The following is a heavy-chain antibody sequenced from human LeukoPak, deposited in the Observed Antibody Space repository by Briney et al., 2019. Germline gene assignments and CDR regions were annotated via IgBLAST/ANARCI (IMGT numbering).Heavy chain of an antibody. Sequence: ASVKVSCKASGYTFTSYGISWVRQAPGHGLEWMGWISAYNGNTNYAQKLQGRVTMTRNTSISTAYMELSSLRSEDTAVYYCARHTYSSSWDRIARSYYYYYYMDVWGKGTTVTISS. D-gene: IGHD6-13*01. V-gene: IGHV1-18*01. CDR1: GYTFTSYG. J-gene: IGHJ6*03. CDR3: ARHTYSSSWDRIARSYYYYYYMDV. CDR2: ISAYNGNT.